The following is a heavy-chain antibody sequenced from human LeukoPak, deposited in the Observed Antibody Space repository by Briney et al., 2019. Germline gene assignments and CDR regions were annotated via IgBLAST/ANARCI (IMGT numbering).Heavy chain of an antibody. V-gene: IGHV1-69*06. J-gene: IGHJ5*02. CDR2: IIPIFGTA. CDR3: ARVGPSIVVTWWFDP. CDR1: GGTFSNYA. D-gene: IGHD1-26*01. Sequence: SVKVSCKASGGTFSNYAISWVRQAPGQGLEWMGGIIPIFGTANYAQKFRGRVTITADKSTRTAYMELSSLRSEDTAVYYCARVGPSIVVTWWFDPWGQGTLVTVSS.